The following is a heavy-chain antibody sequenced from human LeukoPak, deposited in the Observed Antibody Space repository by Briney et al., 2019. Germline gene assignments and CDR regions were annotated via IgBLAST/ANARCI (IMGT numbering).Heavy chain of an antibody. J-gene: IGHJ4*02. D-gene: IGHD3-22*01. Sequence: GGSLRLSCAASGFTFSGYSMNWVRQAPGKGLEWVSSISSSSNYIHYADSVKGRFTISRDNAKNTLYLQMNSLRAEDTAVYYCARDQDYYYDSSGYYSFDYWGQGTLVTVSS. CDR3: ARDQDYYYDSSGYYSFDY. V-gene: IGHV3-21*01. CDR2: ISSSSNYI. CDR1: GFTFSGYS.